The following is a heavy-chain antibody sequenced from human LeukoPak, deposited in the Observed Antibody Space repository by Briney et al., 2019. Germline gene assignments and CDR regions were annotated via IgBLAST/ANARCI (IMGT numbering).Heavy chain of an antibody. D-gene: IGHD1-1*01. J-gene: IGHJ4*02. Sequence: GGSLRLSCAASGNYWMHWVRQAPGKGLVWVSHVNSDGSWTGHADSVKGRFTISKDNAKNTVYLQMNNLRTEDTAVYYCARFRINWNYFDYWGQGTLVTVSS. CDR1: GNYW. CDR3: ARFRINWNYFDY. CDR2: VNSDGSWT. V-gene: IGHV3-74*01.